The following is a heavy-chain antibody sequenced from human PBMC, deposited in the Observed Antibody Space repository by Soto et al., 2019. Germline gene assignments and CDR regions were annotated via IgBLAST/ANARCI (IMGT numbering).Heavy chain of an antibody. CDR2: INPNSGGT. V-gene: IGHV1-2*04. CDR1: GYTFTGYY. Sequence: ASVNVYCQASGYTFTGYYMHWVRQAPGQGLEWMGWINPNSGGTNYAQKFQGWVTMTRDTSISTAYMELSRLRSDDTAVYYCARDEQQLVRGSYYYYGMDVWGQGTTVTVSS. D-gene: IGHD6-13*01. J-gene: IGHJ6*02. CDR3: ARDEQQLVRGSYYYYGMDV.